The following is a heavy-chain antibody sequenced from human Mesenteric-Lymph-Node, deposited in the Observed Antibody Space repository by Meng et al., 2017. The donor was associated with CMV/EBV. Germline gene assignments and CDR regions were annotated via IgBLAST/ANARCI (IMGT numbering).Heavy chain of an antibody. D-gene: IGHD3-10*01. CDR2: IRYDGSNK. CDR1: GFTFSSYG. J-gene: IGHJ3*02. CDR3: AKDSYGSGSYYNMGDAFDI. Sequence: GESLKISCAASGFTFSSYGMHWVRQAPGKGLEWVAFIRYDGSNKYYADSVKGRFTISRDNSKNTLYLQMNSLRAEDTVVYYCAKDSYGSGSYYNMGDAFDIWGQGTMVTVSS. V-gene: IGHV3-30*02.